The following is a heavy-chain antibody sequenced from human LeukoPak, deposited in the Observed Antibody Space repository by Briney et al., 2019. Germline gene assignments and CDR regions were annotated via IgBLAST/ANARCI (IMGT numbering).Heavy chain of an antibody. J-gene: IGHJ5*02. V-gene: IGHV3-23*01. CDR1: GFTFSSYA. Sequence: GGSLRLSCAACGFTFSSYAMSWVRQAPGKGLEWVSGIRGGGGSTYYADSVKGRLTISRDNSKNTLYLQMNSLRAEDTAVYYCAKDFGFWSGSTLNWFDPWGQGTLVTVSS. CDR3: AKDFGFWSGSTLNWFDP. D-gene: IGHD3-3*01. CDR2: IRGGGGST.